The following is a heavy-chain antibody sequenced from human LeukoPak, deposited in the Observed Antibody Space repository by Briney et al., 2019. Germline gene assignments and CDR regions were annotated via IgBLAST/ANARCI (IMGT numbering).Heavy chain of an antibody. V-gene: IGHV1-58*02. Sequence: ASVKVSCKASGFTFTSSAMQWVRQARGQRLEWIGWIVVGSGNTIYAQKFQGRVTMTEDTSTDTAYMELSSLRSEDTAVYYCATEGYYDSSGYYSDYWGQGTLVTVSS. CDR2: IVVGSGNT. J-gene: IGHJ4*02. CDR1: GFTFTSSA. D-gene: IGHD3-22*01. CDR3: ATEGYYDSSGYYSDY.